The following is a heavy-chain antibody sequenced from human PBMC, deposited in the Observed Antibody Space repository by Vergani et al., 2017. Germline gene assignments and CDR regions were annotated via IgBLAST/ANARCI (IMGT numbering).Heavy chain of an antibody. CDR1: GGSISSYY. J-gene: IGHJ3*02. CDR2: IYYSGST. V-gene: IGHV4-59*08. D-gene: IGHD1-26*01. Sequence: QVQLQESGPGLVKPSETLSLTCTVSGGSISSYYWSWIRQPPGKGLEWIGYIYYSGSTNYNPSRKSRVTISVDTSKNQFSLKLSSVTAADTAVYYCAGQPGIVGATDAFDIWGQGTMVTVSS. CDR3: AGQPGIVGATDAFDI.